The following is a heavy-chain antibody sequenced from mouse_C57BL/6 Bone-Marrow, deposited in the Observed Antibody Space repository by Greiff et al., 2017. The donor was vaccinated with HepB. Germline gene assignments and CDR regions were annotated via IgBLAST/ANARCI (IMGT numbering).Heavy chain of an antibody. D-gene: IGHD1-1*01. CDR1: GYTFTSYW. CDR2: IYPSDSET. V-gene: IGHV1-61*01. J-gene: IGHJ2*01. Sequence: QVQLQQPGAELVRPGSSVKLSCKASGYTFTSYWMDWVKQRPGQGLEWIGNIYPSDSETHYNQKFKDKATLTVDKSSSTAYMQLSSLTSEDSAVYYCARGEELRGFDYWGQGTTLTVSS. CDR3: ARGEELRGFDY.